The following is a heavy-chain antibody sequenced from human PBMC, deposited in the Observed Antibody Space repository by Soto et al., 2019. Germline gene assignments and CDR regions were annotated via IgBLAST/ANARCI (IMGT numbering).Heavy chain of an antibody. Sequence: GGSLRLSCAASGFTFSSYAMHWVRQAPGKGREGVAVISYDASNKYYADSVKGRFTISRDNSKNTLYLQMNSLRAEDTAVYYCARDIIYGDPPGGFDYWGQGT. J-gene: IGHJ4*02. CDR3: ARDIIYGDPPGGFDY. CDR1: GFTFSSYA. D-gene: IGHD4-17*01. V-gene: IGHV3-30-3*01. CDR2: ISYDASNK.